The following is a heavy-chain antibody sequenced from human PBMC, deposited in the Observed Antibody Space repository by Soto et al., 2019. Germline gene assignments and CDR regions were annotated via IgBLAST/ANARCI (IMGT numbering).Heavy chain of an antibody. J-gene: IGHJ4*02. CDR1: GYTFTSYG. CDR2: ISAYNGNT. Sequence: QVQLVQSGAEVKKPGASVKVSCKASGYTFTSYGISWVRQAPGQGLEWMGWISAYNGNTNYAQKLQGRVTMTTDTSTSAAYMELRSLRSDDTAVYYCARDSPVTTRTWYFDYWGQGTLVTVSS. V-gene: IGHV1-18*01. CDR3: ARDSPVTTRTWYFDY. D-gene: IGHD4-17*01.